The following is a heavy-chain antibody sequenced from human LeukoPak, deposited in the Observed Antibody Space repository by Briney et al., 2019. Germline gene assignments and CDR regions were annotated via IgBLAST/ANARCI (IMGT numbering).Heavy chain of an antibody. D-gene: IGHD2-2*01. J-gene: IGHJ4*02. CDR1: GGSFSGYY. Sequence: SETLSLTCAVYGGSFSGYYWSWIRQPPGKGLEWIGEINHSGSTNYNPSLKSRVTISVDTSKNQFSLKLSSVTAADTAVYYCARGEDNHPSSHWGQGTLVTVSS. CDR3: ARGEDNHPSSH. CDR2: INHSGST. V-gene: IGHV4-34*01.